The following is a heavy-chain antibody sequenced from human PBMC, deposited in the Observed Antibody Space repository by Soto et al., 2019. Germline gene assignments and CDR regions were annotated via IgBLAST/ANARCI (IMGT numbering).Heavy chain of an antibody. CDR3: ARAEGPYGAQPKFDX. CDR1: GFTFSSYS. J-gene: IGHJ4*02. V-gene: IGHV3-48*01. CDR2: ISSSSSTI. D-gene: IGHD4-17*01. Sequence: PGGSLRLSCAASGFTFSSYSMNWVRQAPGKGLEWVSYISSSSSTIYYADSVKGRFTISRDNAKNSLYLQMNSLRAEDTAVYYCARAEGPYGAQPKFDXWGQGTLVTVSS.